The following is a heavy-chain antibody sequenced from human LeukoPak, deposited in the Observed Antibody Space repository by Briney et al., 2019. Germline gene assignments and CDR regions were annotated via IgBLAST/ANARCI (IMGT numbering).Heavy chain of an antibody. CDR3: ARGEWLGNGAGDRPIDY. D-gene: IGHD6-19*01. J-gene: IGHJ4*02. Sequence: ASVKVSCKASGYTFTGYYMHWVRQAPGQGLEWMGWINPNSGGTNYAQKFQGRVTMTRDTSISTAYMGLSRLRSDDTAVYYCARGEWLGNGAGDRPIDYWGQGTLVTVSS. CDR1: GYTFTGYY. CDR2: INPNSGGT. V-gene: IGHV1-2*02.